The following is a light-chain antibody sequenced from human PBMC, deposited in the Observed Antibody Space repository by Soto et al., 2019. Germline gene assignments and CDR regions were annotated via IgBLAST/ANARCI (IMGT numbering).Light chain of an antibody. CDR2: AAS. CDR1: QSVGTW. Sequence: DIQMTQSTSTLSASVGGRVTITCRASQSVGTWVAWYQQKPGKAPKVLIYAASNLQTGVPSRFSGSGSGTDFTLTINSLQPEDFATYSCQQSYSTPITFGQGTRLEIK. CDR3: QQSYSTPIT. J-gene: IGKJ5*01. V-gene: IGKV1-39*01.